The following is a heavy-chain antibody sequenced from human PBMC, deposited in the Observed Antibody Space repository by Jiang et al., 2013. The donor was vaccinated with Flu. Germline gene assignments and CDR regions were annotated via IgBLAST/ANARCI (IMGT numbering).Heavy chain of an antibody. V-gene: IGHV4-4*02. CDR2: IFHRGST. CDR1: GGSISSNNW. CDR3: ARMPFSYYAMDV. D-gene: IGHD2-2*01. J-gene: IGHJ6*02. Sequence: GPGLVKPSGTLSLICAVSGGSISSNNWWSWVRQPPGKGLEWIGEIFHRGSTNYNPSLKSRVTISVDKSKNPLSIQMTSVTAADTAVYYCARMPFSYYAMDVWGQGTTVTVS.